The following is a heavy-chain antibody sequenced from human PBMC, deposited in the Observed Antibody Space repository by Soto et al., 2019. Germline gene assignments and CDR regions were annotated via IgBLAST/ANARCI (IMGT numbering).Heavy chain of an antibody. CDR1: GFTFSSHG. Sequence: GGSLRLSCAASGFTFSSHGMHWVRQAPGKGLEWMAVIWYDGSNKYYADSVKGRFTISRDNSKNTLYLQMNSLRAEDTAVYYCARDRRRTSVTTTFGYWGQGTLVTVSS. J-gene: IGHJ4*02. V-gene: IGHV3-33*01. CDR2: IWYDGSNK. CDR3: ARDRRRTSVTTTFGY. D-gene: IGHD4-17*01.